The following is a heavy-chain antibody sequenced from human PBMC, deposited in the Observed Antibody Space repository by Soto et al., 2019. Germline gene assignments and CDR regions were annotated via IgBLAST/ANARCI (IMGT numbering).Heavy chain of an antibody. CDR2: INPNSGGT. V-gene: IGHV1-2*04. CDR3: ARVFRQLELGLDY. Sequence: ASVKVSCKASGYTFTGYYMHWVRQAPGQGLEWMGWINPNSGGTNYAQKFQGWVTMTRDTSISTAYMELSRLRSDDTAVYYCARVFRQLELGLDYWGQGTLVTVSS. CDR1: GYTFTGYY. J-gene: IGHJ4*02. D-gene: IGHD1-1*01.